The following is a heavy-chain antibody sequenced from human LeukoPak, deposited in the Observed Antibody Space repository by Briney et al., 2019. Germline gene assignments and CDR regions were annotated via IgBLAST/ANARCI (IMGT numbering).Heavy chain of an antibody. D-gene: IGHD4-17*01. CDR3: ARGFGDYDPISRLGY. Sequence: GASVKVSCKASGYTFTGYYMHWVRQAPGQGLEWMGGIIPIFGTANYAQKFQGRVTITADESTSTAYMELSSLRSEDTAVYYCARGFGDYDPISRLGYWGQGTLVTVSS. J-gene: IGHJ4*02. V-gene: IGHV1-69*13. CDR1: GYTFTGYY. CDR2: IIPIFGTA.